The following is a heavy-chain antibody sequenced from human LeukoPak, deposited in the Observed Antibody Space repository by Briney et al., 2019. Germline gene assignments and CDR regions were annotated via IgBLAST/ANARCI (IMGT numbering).Heavy chain of an antibody. D-gene: IGHD2-15*01. CDR2: ISAYNGNT. CDR3: ARPLDCSGGSCYSHDAFDI. J-gene: IGHJ3*02. CDR1: GYTFTSYG. Sequence: GASVKVSCKASGYTFTSYGISWVRQAPGQGLEWMGWISAYNGNTNYAQKLQGRVTMTTDTSTSTVYMELSSLRSEDTAVYYCARPLDCSGGSCYSHDAFDIWGQGTMVTVSS. V-gene: IGHV1-18*01.